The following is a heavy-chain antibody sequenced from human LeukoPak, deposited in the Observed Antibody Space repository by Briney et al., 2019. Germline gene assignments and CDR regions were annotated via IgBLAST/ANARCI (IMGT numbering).Heavy chain of an antibody. CDR3: AKGFGSSWSNYYFDY. CDR1: GFTFDDYA. CDR2: ISWNSGSI. D-gene: IGHD6-13*01. Sequence: PGGSLRLSCAASGFTFDDYAMHWVRQAPGKGLEWVSGISWNSGSIGYADSVKGRFTISRDNAKNSLYLQMNSLRAEDTALYYCAKGFGSSWSNYYFDYWGQGTLVTVSS. V-gene: IGHV3-9*01. J-gene: IGHJ4*02.